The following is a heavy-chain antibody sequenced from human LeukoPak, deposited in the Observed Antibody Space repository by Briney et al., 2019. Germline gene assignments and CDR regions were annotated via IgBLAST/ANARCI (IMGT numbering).Heavy chain of an antibody. V-gene: IGHV3-23*01. CDR2: ISGSGGST. D-gene: IGHD2-15*01. CDR1: GFTFSSYA. Sequence: QSGGSLRLSCAASGFTFSSYAMSWVCQAPGKGLEWVSAISGSGGSTYYADSVKGRFTISRDNSKNTLYLRMNSLRAEDTAVYYCAKDSRVVVAATDAFDIWGQGTMVTVSS. CDR3: AKDSRVVVAATDAFDI. J-gene: IGHJ3*02.